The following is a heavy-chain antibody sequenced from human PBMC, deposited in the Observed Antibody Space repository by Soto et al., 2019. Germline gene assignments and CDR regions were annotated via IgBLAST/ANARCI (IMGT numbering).Heavy chain of an antibody. Sequence: QVQLVQSGAEVKKPGSSVKVSCKASGGTFSSYAISWVRQAPGQGLEWMGGIIPIFGTANYAQKFQGRVTITAEDYTRTAYRELSSLRSEDTAVYYCASGLVGLQYLYRFDYWGQGTLVTVSS. D-gene: IGHD4-4*01. CDR1: GGTFSSYA. J-gene: IGHJ4*02. V-gene: IGHV1-69*01. CDR2: IIPIFGTA. CDR3: ASGLVGLQYLYRFDY.